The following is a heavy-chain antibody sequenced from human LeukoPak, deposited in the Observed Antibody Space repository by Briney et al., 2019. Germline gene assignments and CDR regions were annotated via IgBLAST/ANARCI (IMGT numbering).Heavy chain of an antibody. J-gene: IGHJ5*02. CDR3: ARTGTPCNWFDP. Sequence: SETLSLTCTVSGGSISSSSYYCGWIRQPPGKGLEWIGSIYYSGSTYYNPSLKSRVTISVDTSKNQFSLKLSSVTAADTAVYYCARTGTPCNWFDPWGQGTLVTVSS. CDR2: IYYSGST. CDR1: GGSISSSSYY. V-gene: IGHV4-39*07.